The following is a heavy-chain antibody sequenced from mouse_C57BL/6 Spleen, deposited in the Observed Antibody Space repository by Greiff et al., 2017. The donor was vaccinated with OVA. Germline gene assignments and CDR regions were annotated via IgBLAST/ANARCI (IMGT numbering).Heavy chain of an antibody. Sequence: VQLQQSGPELVKPGASVKISCKASGYSFTGYYMNWVKQSPEKSLEWIGEINPSTGGTTYNQKFKAKATLTVDKSSSTAYMQLKSLTSEDSAVYYCARGYYYGSSYFDYWGQGTTLTVSS. D-gene: IGHD1-1*01. CDR1: GYSFTGYY. J-gene: IGHJ2*01. CDR2: INPSTGGT. V-gene: IGHV1-42*01. CDR3: ARGYYYGSSYFDY.